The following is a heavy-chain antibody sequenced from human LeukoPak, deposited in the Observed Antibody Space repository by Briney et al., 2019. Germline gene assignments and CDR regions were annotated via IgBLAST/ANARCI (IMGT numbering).Heavy chain of an antibody. CDR1: GFTFSSYG. V-gene: IGHV3-30*02. CDR2: IRYDGSNK. CDR3: AKEGSGGYFVFDI. Sequence: GGSLRLSCAASGFTFSSYGMHWVRRAPGKGLEWVAFIRYDGSNKYYADSVKGRFTISRDNSKNTLYLQMNSLRAEDTAVYYWAKEGSGGYFVFDIWGQGTMVTVSS. J-gene: IGHJ3*02. D-gene: IGHD1-26*01.